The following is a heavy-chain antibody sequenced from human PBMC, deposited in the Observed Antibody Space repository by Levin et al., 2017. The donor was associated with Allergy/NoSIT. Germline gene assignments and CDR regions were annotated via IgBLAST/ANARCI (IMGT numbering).Heavy chain of an antibody. CDR1: GYSFTSYW. CDR2: IYPGDSDT. Sequence: GESLKISCKGSGYSFTSYWIGWVRQMPGKGLEWMGIIYPGDSDTRYTPSFQGQVTISADKSISTAYLQWSSLKASDTAMYYCAIRGAAGDSVGYYFDYWGQGTLVTVSS. J-gene: IGHJ4*02. V-gene: IGHV5-51*01. D-gene: IGHD2-21*02. CDR3: AIRGAAGDSVGYYFDY.